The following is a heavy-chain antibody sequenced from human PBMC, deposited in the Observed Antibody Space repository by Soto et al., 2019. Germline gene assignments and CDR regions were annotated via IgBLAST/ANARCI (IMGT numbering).Heavy chain of an antibody. J-gene: IGHJ5*02. Sequence: EPQCKNWTVSGGTFSSGSYYWSWKQQPTGKGLEWIGYIYYSGSTNYNPSLKSRVTISVDTSKNQFSLKLSSVTAADTAVYYCARDTPVLPQGNWFDPWGQGTLVTVAS. V-gene: IGHV4-61*01. D-gene: IGHD3-10*01. CDR2: IYYSGST. CDR3: ARDTPVLPQGNWFDP. CDR1: GGTFSSGSYY.